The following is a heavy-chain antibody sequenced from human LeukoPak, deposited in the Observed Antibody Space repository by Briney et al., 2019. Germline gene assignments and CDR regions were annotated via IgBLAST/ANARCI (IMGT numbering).Heavy chain of an antibody. Sequence: ASVKVSCKASGYTFTGYYMHWVRQAPGQGLEWMGWINPNSGGTNYAQKFQGRVTMTRDTSISTAYMELSRLRSDDTAVYYCARGGLYCSGGSCYMDWFDPWGQGTLVTVSS. CDR1: GYTFTGYY. V-gene: IGHV1-2*02. CDR2: INPNSGGT. CDR3: ARGGLYCSGGSCYMDWFDP. J-gene: IGHJ5*02. D-gene: IGHD2-15*01.